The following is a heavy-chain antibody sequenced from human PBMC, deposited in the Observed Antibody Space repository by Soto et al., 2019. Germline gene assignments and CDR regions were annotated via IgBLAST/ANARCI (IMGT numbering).Heavy chain of an antibody. D-gene: IGHD3-3*01. V-gene: IGHV1-18*01. CDR3: ARVGYYDFWSGYPFYYYGMDV. Sequence: ASVKVSCKASGYTFTSYGISWVRQAPGQGLEWMGWISAYNGNTNYAQKLQGRVTMITDTSTSTAYMELRSLRSDDTAVYYCARVGYYDFWSGYPFYYYGMDVWGQGTTVTVSS. CDR2: ISAYNGNT. J-gene: IGHJ6*02. CDR1: GYTFTSYG.